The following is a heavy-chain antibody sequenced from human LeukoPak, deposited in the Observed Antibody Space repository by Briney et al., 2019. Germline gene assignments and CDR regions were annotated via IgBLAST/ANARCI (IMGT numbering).Heavy chain of an antibody. Sequence: SETLSLTCTVSGHSISSGYYWGWIRQPPGKGLEWIGSIYYSGSTYYNPSLKSRVTISVDTSKNQFSLKLSSVTAADTAVYYCARASDGQPYYFDYWGQGTLVTVSS. CDR3: ARASDGQPYYFDY. J-gene: IGHJ4*02. D-gene: IGHD5-24*01. CDR1: GHSISSGYY. CDR2: IYYSGST. V-gene: IGHV4-38-2*02.